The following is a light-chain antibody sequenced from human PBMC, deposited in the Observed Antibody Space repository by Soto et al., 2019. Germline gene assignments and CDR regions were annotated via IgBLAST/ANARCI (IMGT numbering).Light chain of an antibody. CDR1: QSVTTN. J-gene: IGKJ1*01. CDR3: QQYNKWPST. CDR2: GTS. Sequence: EAVMTQSPASLAVSPGERATLSCRASQSVTTNLAWYQQKPGQAPRLLIYGTSNRATGIPARFSGSRSGTEFSLTISSLQSEDFAVYYCQQYNKWPSTFGQGTKVDI. V-gene: IGKV3-15*01.